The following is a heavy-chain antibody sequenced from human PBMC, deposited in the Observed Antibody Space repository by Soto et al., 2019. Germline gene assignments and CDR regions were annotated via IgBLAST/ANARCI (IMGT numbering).Heavy chain of an antibody. CDR2: INHSGST. CDR3: ARARTIDDY. CDR1: GGSFSGYY. V-gene: IGHV4-34*01. D-gene: IGHD3-3*01. J-gene: IGHJ4*02. Sequence: SETLSLTCAVYGGSFSGYYWSWIRQPPGKGLEWIGEINHSGSTNYNPSLKSRVTISVDTSKNQFSLKLSSVTAADTAVYYCARARTIDDYWGQGTLVTVSS.